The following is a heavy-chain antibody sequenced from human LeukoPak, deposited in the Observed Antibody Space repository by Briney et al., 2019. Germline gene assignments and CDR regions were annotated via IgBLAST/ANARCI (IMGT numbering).Heavy chain of an antibody. Sequence: GGSLRLSCAASGFTFSSYAMNWVRQAPGKGLEWVSAISNSGGSTYYADSVKGRFTISRDNSKNTLYLQMNTLRADDTAMYFCARALLGDGYNWAFDIWTQGTMVTVSS. J-gene: IGHJ3*02. V-gene: IGHV3-23*01. D-gene: IGHD5-12*01. CDR1: GFTFSSYA. CDR2: ISNSGGST. CDR3: ARALLGDGYNWAFDI.